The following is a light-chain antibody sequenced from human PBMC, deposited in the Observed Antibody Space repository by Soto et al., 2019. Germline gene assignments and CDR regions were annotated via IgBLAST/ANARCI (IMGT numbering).Light chain of an antibody. J-gene: IGLJ3*02. V-gene: IGLV1-40*01. CDR1: GANIGTYE. CDR2: HNF. Sequence: QSALTQPPSVSGAPGQSVTLSCTGSGANIGTYEVHWYQQLPGRAPKLLIQHNFNRPSGVPDRFSGSKSGTSASLTVTGLRADDEADYYCQSYDTFLSAVVFGGGTKLTVL. CDR3: QSYDTFLSAVV.